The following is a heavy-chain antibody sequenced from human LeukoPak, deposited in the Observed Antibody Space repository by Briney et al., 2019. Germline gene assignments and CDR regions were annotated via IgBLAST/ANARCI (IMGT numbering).Heavy chain of an antibody. D-gene: IGHD2-21*01. J-gene: IGHJ4*02. CDR2: ISGSGGST. CDR1: GFTFSSYA. V-gene: IGHV3-23*01. Sequence: GGSLRLSCAASGFTFSSYAMSWVRQAPGKGLEWVSAISGSGGSTYYADSVKGRFTISRDNAKNSLYLQMNSLRAEDTAVYYCARALGECDPYFDYWGQGTLVTVSS. CDR3: ARALGECDPYFDY.